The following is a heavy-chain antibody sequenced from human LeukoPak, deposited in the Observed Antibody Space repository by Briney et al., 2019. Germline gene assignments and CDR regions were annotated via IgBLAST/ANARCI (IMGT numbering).Heavy chain of an antibody. V-gene: IGHV1-24*01. J-gene: IGHJ4*02. CDR1: GYTLTELS. Sequence: ASVNVSCKVSGYTLTELSMHWVRQAPGKGLEWMGGFDPEDGETIYAQKFQGRVTMTEDTSTDTAYMELSSLRSEDTAVYYCATAAYYYDSSGKVDYWAREPWSPSPQ. CDR3: ATAAYYYDSSGKVDY. CDR2: FDPEDGET. D-gene: IGHD3-22*01.